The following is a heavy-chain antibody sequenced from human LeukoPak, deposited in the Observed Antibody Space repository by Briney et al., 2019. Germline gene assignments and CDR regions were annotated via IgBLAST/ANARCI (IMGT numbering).Heavy chain of an antibody. D-gene: IGHD2-8*02. Sequence: ASVKVSCKASGYTFTRHGISWVRQAPGQGLEWMGWISAYNGDTYSAQKFQGRVTLTTDTSTSTAYMDLRSLRSDDTAVYYCARTAWSNWFDPWGQGTLVTVSS. CDR1: GYTFTRHG. CDR2: ISAYNGDT. CDR3: ARTAWSNWFDP. V-gene: IGHV1-18*01. J-gene: IGHJ5*02.